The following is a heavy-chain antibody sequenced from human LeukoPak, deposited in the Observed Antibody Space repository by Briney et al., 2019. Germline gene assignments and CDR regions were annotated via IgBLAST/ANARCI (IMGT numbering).Heavy chain of an antibody. CDR3: ARESAYYYYYGMDV. J-gene: IGHJ6*02. Sequence: PGGSLRLSCAASGFTFSSYSMNWVRQAPGKGLEWVSYISSSSSTIYYADSVKGRFTISRDNAKNSLYLQMNSLRDEDTAVYYCARESAYYYYYGMDVRGQGTTVTVSS. CDR1: GFTFSSYS. V-gene: IGHV3-48*02. CDR2: ISSSSSTI.